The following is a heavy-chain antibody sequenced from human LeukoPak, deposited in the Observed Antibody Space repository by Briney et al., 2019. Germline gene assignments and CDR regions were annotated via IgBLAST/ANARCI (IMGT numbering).Heavy chain of an antibody. Sequence: PSETLSLTCGVSGGSISTTNWWTWARQPPGEGLEWIGEVHLSGRTHYNPSLESRVTMSVDMSENHISLRLTYVTAADTAVYYCAREGGPYRPLDYSGQGTLVTVSS. J-gene: IGHJ4*02. CDR2: VHLSGRT. CDR3: AREGGPYRPLDY. V-gene: IGHV4-4*02. CDR1: GGSISTTNW.